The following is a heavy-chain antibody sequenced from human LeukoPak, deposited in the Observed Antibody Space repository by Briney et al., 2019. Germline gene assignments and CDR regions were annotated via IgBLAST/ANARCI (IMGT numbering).Heavy chain of an antibody. CDR1: GGSFSGYY. V-gene: IGHV4-34*01. Sequence: PSETLSLTCAVYGGSFSGYYWSWIRQPPGKGLEWIGEINHSGSTNYNPSLKSRVTISVDKSKNQFSLKLSSVTAADTAVYYCARDGGSSGSYYDYWGQGTLVTVSS. J-gene: IGHJ4*02. D-gene: IGHD3-22*01. CDR3: ARDGGSSGSYYDY. CDR2: INHSGST.